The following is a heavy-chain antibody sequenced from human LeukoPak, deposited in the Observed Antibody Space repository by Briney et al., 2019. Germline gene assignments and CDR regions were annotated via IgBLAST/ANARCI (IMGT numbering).Heavy chain of an antibody. Sequence: ASVKVSCKASGYTFTSYDINWVRQATGQGLEWMGWMNPNSGNTGYAQKFQGRVNITRNTSISTAYMELSSLRSEDTAVYYCARNPYDYVWGSYRPRELDVWGKGTTVTVSS. D-gene: IGHD3-16*02. CDR3: ARNPYDYVWGSYRPRELDV. J-gene: IGHJ6*04. CDR1: GYTFTSYD. V-gene: IGHV1-8*03. CDR2: MNPNSGNT.